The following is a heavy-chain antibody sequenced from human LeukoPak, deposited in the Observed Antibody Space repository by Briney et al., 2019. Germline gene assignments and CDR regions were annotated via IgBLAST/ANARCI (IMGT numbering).Heavy chain of an antibody. Sequence: ASVKVSCKSTSRISWVRQAPGQGLEWMRWIGTCGGDTFYAQEFQGRITVTTDTSTSTVYMELRNLRSDDTAVYYCVRDLWNFYDDRGYNRDFDSWGQGTLVTVSS. D-gene: IGHD3-22*01. CDR3: VRDLWNFYDDRGYNRDFDS. V-gene: IGHV1-18*01. CDR1: TSR. J-gene: IGHJ5*01. CDR2: IGTCGGDT.